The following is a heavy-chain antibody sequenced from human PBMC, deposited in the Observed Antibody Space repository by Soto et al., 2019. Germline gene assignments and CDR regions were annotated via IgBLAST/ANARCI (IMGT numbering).Heavy chain of an antibody. V-gene: IGHV1-46*01. CDR3: ARDRPHAWLDP. CDR1: GYTFSDHY. CDR2: INPADGTT. Sequence: QVQLVQSGADVKEPGASVKDSCKASGYTFSDHYVQWVRQAPGHGLEWVAMINPADGTTRYAQMFQGRVTLTRDTSTNTVYMEMSSLRSEDTAFYYCARDRPHAWLDPWGQGTLVTVS. J-gene: IGHJ5*02.